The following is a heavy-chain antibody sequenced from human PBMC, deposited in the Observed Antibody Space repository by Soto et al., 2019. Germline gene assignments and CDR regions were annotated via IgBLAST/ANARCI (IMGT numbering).Heavy chain of an antibody. CDR3: ARQSSGYYIGGYFQH. V-gene: IGHV4-39*01. J-gene: IGHJ1*01. CDR2: IYYSGST. Sequence: QLQLQESGPGLVKPSETLSLTCTVSGDSIGSSSYYWGWIRQPPGKGLEWIGSIYYSGSTYYNPSLKSRVTISVDTSRNHFSLKLTSVTAADTAVYYCARQSSGYYIGGYFQHWGQGTLVTVSS. CDR1: GDSIGSSSYY. D-gene: IGHD3-22*01.